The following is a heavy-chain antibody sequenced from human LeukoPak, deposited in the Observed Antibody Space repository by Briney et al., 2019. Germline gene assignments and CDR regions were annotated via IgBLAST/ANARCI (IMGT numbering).Heavy chain of an antibody. CDR2: INPNSGGT. CDR1: GYTFTGYY. Sequence: ASVKVSCKASGYTFTGYYMHWVRQAPGQGLEWMGWINPNSGGTNYAQKFQGRVTMTRDISTTTAYLEVGSLRSEDTAVYFCARVLPSGRPDYWGQGTLVTVSS. J-gene: IGHJ4*02. D-gene: IGHD6-6*01. CDR3: ARVLPSGRPDY. V-gene: IGHV1-2*02.